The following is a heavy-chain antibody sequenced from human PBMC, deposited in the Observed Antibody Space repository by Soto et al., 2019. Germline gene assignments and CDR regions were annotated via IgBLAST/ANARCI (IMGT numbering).Heavy chain of an antibody. D-gene: IGHD3-3*01. CDR2: ISGSGGST. J-gene: IGHJ6*02. Sequence: PGGSLRLSCAASGFTFSSYAMSWVRQAQGKGLEWVSAISGSGGSTYYADSVKGRFTISRDNSKNTLYLQMNSLRAEDTAVYYCAKGIEYYDFWSGYSYYYGMDVWGQGTTVTVSS. CDR1: GFTFSSYA. V-gene: IGHV3-23*01. CDR3: AKGIEYYDFWSGYSYYYGMDV.